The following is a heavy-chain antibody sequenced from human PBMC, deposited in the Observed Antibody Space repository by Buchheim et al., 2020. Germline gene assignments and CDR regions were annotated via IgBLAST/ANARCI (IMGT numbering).Heavy chain of an antibody. CDR3: ARDINLRITMVRGVITLRYGMDV. D-gene: IGHD3-10*01. Sequence: QVQLQESGPGLVKPSGTLSLTYAVSGGSISSSNWWSWVRQPPGKGLEWIGEIYHSGSTNYNPSLKSRVTISVDKSKNQFSLKLSSVTAADTAVYYCARDINLRITMVRGVITLRYGMDVWGQGTT. CDR2: IYHSGST. J-gene: IGHJ6*02. CDR1: GGSISSSNW. V-gene: IGHV4-4*02.